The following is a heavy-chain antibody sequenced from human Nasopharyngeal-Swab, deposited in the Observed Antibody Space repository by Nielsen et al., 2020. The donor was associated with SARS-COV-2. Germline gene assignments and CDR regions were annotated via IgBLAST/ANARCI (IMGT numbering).Heavy chain of an antibody. D-gene: IGHD3-10*01. CDR1: GFTFSSYA. J-gene: IGHJ4*02. V-gene: IGHV3-23*01. Sequence: GGSLRLSCAASGFTFSSYAMSWVRQAPGKGLEWVSAVSGSGGSTYYADSVRGRFTISRDNSKNTLYLQMNSLRAEDTAVYYCAKDGGPSITMVRGVMVAHYWGQGTLVTVSS. CDR3: AKDGGPSITMVRGVMVAHY. CDR2: VSGSGGST.